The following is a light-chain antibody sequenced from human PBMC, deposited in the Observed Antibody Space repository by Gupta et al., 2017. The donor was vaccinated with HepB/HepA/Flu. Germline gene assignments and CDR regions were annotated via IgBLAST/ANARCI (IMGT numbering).Light chain of an antibody. CDR1: QGISSY. CDR3: QQVNNSPRT. Sequence: DIQLTQSPSFLSASVGDRVTITCRASQGISSYLAWYQQRPGKALNLLIYAASTLQSGVPSRFSGSGSGTEFNLSISSLQPEDFATYYCQQVNNSPRTFGQGTKVEIK. CDR2: AAS. V-gene: IGKV1-9*01. J-gene: IGKJ1*01.